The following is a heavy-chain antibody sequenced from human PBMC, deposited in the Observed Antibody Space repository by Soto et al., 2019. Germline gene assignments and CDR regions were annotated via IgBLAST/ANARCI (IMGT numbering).Heavy chain of an antibody. CDR2: IIPIFGTA. J-gene: IGHJ4*02. V-gene: IGHV1-69*06. Sequence: SVKVSCKASGGTFSSYAISWVREAPGQGLEWMGGIIPIFGTANYAQKFQGRVTITADKSTSTAYMELSSLRSEDTAVYYCARMYYDSSGYIDYWGQGTLVTVSS. CDR1: GGTFSSYA. CDR3: ARMYYDSSGYIDY. D-gene: IGHD3-22*01.